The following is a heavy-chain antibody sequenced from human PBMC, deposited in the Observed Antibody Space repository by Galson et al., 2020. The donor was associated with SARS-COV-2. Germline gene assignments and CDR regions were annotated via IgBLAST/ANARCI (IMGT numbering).Heavy chain of an antibody. D-gene: IGHD4-17*01. CDR2: IWYDGSNK. V-gene: IGHV3-33*01. J-gene: IGHJ4*02. CDR3: AREAGYGDYGGIDY. Sequence: GESLKISCAASGFTFSSYGMHWVSQAPGKGLEWVAVIWYDGSNKYYADSVKGRFTISRDNSKNTLYLQMNSLRAEDTAVYYCAREAGYGDYGGIDYWGQGTLVTVAS. CDR1: GFTFSSYG.